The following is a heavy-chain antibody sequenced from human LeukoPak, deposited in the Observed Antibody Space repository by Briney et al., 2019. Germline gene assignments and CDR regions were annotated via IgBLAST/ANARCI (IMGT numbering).Heavy chain of an antibody. Sequence: GASVEVSCKASGFTFTSSAMQWVRQARGQRLEWIGWIAVGSGNTNYAQKFQERVTITRDMSTSTAYMELSSLRSEDTAVYYCAAVIDSGSYYVADYWGQGTLVTVSS. D-gene: IGHD1-26*01. V-gene: IGHV1-58*02. CDR1: GFTFTSSA. CDR3: AAVIDSGSYYVADY. J-gene: IGHJ4*02. CDR2: IAVGSGNT.